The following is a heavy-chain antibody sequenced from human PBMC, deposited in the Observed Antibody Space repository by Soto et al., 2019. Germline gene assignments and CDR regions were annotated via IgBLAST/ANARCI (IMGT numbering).Heavy chain of an antibody. Sequence: SETLSLTCTVSGGSISSGGYYWSWIRQHPGKGLEWIGYIYYSGSTYYNPSLKSRVTISVDTSKNQFSLKLSSVTAADTAVYYCARVISGGHNWFDPWGQGTLVTVSS. CDR3: ARVISGGHNWFDP. CDR1: GGSISSGGYY. D-gene: IGHD2-21*01. J-gene: IGHJ5*02. V-gene: IGHV4-31*03. CDR2: IYYSGST.